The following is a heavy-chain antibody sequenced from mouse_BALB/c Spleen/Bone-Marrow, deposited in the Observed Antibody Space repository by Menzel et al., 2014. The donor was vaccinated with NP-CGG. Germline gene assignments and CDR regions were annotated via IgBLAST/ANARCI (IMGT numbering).Heavy chain of an antibody. CDR1: GFTFSSYT. CDR2: ISSGGSYT. Sequence: DVMLVESGGGLVKPGGSLKLSCAASGFTFSSYTMSWVRQTPEKRLEWVATISSGGSYTYYPDSVKGRFTISRDNAKNTLYLQMSSLKSEDTAMYYCTRDGKGNYDYAMDYWGQGTSVTVSS. J-gene: IGHJ4*01. CDR3: TRDGKGNYDYAMDY. V-gene: IGHV5-6-4*01. D-gene: IGHD2-1*01.